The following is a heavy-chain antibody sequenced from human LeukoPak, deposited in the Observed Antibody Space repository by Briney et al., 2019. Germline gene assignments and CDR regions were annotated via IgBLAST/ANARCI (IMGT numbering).Heavy chain of an antibody. CDR2: IIPIFGIA. V-gene: IGHV1-69*04. D-gene: IGHD3-22*01. Sequence: SVKVSCKASGGTFSSYAISWVRPAPGQGLEWMGRIIPIFGIANYAQKFQGRVTITADKSTSTAYMELSSLRSEDTAVYYCATTYYYDSSGLYYWGQGTLVTVSS. J-gene: IGHJ4*02. CDR3: ATTYYYDSSGLYY. CDR1: GGTFSSYA.